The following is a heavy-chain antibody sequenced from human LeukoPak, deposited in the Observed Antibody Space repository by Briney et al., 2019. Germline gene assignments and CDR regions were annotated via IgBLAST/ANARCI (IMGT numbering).Heavy chain of an antibody. CDR1: GFTFSSYA. J-gene: IGHJ4*02. CDR3: AKRGKQQLVDY. Sequence: GGSLRLSCAASGFTFSSYAMSWVRQAPGKGLECISGFSGSGGSTYYADSVKGRFTISRDNSKNTLYLQMNSLRAEDTAVYYCAKRGKQQLVDYWGQGTLVTVSS. D-gene: IGHD6-13*01. CDR2: FSGSGGST. V-gene: IGHV3-23*01.